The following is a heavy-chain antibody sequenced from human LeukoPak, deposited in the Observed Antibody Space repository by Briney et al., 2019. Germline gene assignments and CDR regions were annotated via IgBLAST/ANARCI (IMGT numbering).Heavy chain of an antibody. CDR1: GGTFSSYA. CDR2: IIPIFGTA. CDR3: AREDTAMVRSYFDY. Sequence: ASVKVSCKASGGTFSSYAISWVRQAPGQGLEWMGGIIPIFGTANYAQKFQGRVTITADESTSTAYMGLSSLRSEDTAVYYCAREDTAMVRSYFDYWGQGTLVTVSS. J-gene: IGHJ4*02. D-gene: IGHD5-18*01. V-gene: IGHV1-69*13.